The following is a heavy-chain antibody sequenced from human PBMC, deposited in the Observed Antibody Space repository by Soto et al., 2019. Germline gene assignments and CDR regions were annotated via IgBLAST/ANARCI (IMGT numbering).Heavy chain of an antibody. J-gene: IGHJ4*02. Sequence: PGGSLRLSCAASGFTVSSYYTNWVRLVPEKGLEWVSVIYSSGPTFYADSVRGRFTISRDNSKNTLYLQMNSLRVEDTAVYYCARAFGGSYDYWGQGTLVTVSS. D-gene: IGHD1-26*01. CDR3: ARAFGGSYDY. CDR1: GFTVSSYY. CDR2: IYSSGPT. V-gene: IGHV3-53*01.